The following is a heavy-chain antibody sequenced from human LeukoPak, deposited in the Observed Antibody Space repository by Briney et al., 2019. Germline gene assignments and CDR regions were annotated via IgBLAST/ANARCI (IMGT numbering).Heavy chain of an antibody. V-gene: IGHV4-59*01. J-gene: IGHJ4*02. Sequence: PSETLSLTCTVSGGSISSYYWSWIRQPPGKGLEWIGYIYYSGSTNYNPSLKSRVTISVDTSKNQFSLKLSSVTAADTAVYYCAMAPWAKYYFDYWGQGTLVTVSS. CDR1: GGSISSYY. D-gene: IGHD1-26*01. CDR2: IYYSGST. CDR3: AMAPWAKYYFDY.